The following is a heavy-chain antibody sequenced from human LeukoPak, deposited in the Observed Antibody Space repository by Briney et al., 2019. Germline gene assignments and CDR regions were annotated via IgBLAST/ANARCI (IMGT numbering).Heavy chain of an antibody. Sequence: PGGSLRLSCAASGFTLSNYEMNWVRQAPGKGLEWVSYITNSGRTIYYTDSVKGRFTVSRDNAKNSLYLQMNSLRAEDTAVYYCAKESLNWGQGTLVTVSS. CDR3: AKESLN. J-gene: IGHJ4*02. CDR2: ITNSGRTI. V-gene: IGHV3-48*03. CDR1: GFTLSNYE.